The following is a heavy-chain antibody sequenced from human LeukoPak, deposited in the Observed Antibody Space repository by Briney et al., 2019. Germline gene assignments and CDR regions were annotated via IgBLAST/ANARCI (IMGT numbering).Heavy chain of an antibody. J-gene: IGHJ4*02. CDR2: ISYDGSNK. Sequence: GRSLRLSCAASGYTFSSYAMHWVRQAPGKGLEWVAVISYDGSNKYYADSVKGRFTISRDNSKNTLYLQMNSLRAEDTAVYYCARDPEPVVPAAIDYWGQGTLVTVSS. D-gene: IGHD2-2*02. V-gene: IGHV3-30-3*01. CDR1: GYTFSSYA. CDR3: ARDPEPVVPAAIDY.